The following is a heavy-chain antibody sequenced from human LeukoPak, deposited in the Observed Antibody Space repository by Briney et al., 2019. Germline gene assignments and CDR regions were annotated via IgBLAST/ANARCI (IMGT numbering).Heavy chain of an antibody. J-gene: IGHJ4*02. D-gene: IGHD6-13*01. CDR1: GYSFTNYW. CDR3: ARHPSGRQLANFDY. V-gene: IGHV5-51*01. CDR2: IYPGDSDT. Sequence: GESLKISCKGAGYSFTNYWIGWGRQMPGKGLEWMGIIYPGDSDTRNSPSFQGQVTISADKSISNAYLQWSSLKASDTAMYYCARHPSGRQLANFDYWGQGTLVTVSS.